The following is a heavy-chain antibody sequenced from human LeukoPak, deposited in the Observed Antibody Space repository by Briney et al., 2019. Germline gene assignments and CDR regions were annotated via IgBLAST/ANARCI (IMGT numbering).Heavy chain of an antibody. CDR1: GGTFSSYG. D-gene: IGHD3-3*01. V-gene: IGHV1-69*05. J-gene: IGHJ2*01. CDR3: AKDSDGIGAIKKWYFDL. Sequence: ASVKVSCKASGGTFSSYGVSWVRQAPGQGLEWMGRIIPIVGTTNYAQKFQGRVTITTDESQRTVYMELRSMRSEDTAVYYCAKDSDGIGAIKKWYFDLRGRGTLVTVSS. CDR2: IIPIVGTT.